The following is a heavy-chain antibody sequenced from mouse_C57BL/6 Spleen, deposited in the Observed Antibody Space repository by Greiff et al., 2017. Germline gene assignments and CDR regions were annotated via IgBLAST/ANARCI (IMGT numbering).Heavy chain of an antibody. V-gene: IGHV1-82*01. J-gene: IGHJ3*01. Sequence: VQLQESGPELVKPGASVKISCKASGYAFSSSWMNWVKQRPGKGLEWIGRIYPGDGDTNYNGKFKGKATLTADKSSSTAYMQLSSLTSEDSAVYFCARRTPGAYWGQGTLVTVSA. CDR2: IYPGDGDT. CDR3: ARRTPGAY. CDR1: GYAFSSSW.